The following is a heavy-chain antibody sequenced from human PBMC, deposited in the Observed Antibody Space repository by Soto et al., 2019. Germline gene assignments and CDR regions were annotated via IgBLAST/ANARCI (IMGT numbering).Heavy chain of an antibody. V-gene: IGHV3-23*01. CDR3: AKGNTKIAVAGTEEY. J-gene: IGHJ4*02. D-gene: IGHD6-19*01. Sequence: GGSLRLSCASSVFTFSSYAMSCVRHSPGKWLEWVSAISGSGGSTYYADSVKGRFTISRDNSKNTLYLQMNSLRAEDTAVYYCAKGNTKIAVAGTEEYWGRGTLVIVSS. CDR2: ISGSGGST. CDR1: VFTFSSYA.